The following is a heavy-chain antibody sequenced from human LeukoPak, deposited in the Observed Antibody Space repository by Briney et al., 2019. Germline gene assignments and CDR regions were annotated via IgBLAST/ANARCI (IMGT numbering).Heavy chain of an antibody. CDR2: IYYSGST. CDR1: GGSISSYY. Sequence: SETLSLTCTVSGGSISSYYWSWIRQPPGKGLEWIGYIYYSGSTNYNPSLKSRVTISVDTSKNQFSLKLSSVTAADTAVYYCARVEDRHYGDYVDYWGQGTLVTVSS. CDR3: ARVEDRHYGDYVDY. V-gene: IGHV4-59*12. D-gene: IGHD4-17*01. J-gene: IGHJ4*02.